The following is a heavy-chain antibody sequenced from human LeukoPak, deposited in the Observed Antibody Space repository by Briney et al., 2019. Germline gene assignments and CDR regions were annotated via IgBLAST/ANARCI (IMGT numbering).Heavy chain of an antibody. J-gene: IGHJ4*02. CDR2: VSNDGRDK. Sequence: TGGSLRLSCAASGXTFNAYAVHWVRQAPGKGLEWVAVVSNDGRDKHYADSVKGRFTISRDNSENTLYLQMNTLRAEDTAVYYCARDLNSPAKYYFDYWGQGTLVTVSS. V-gene: IGHV3-30*01. D-gene: IGHD2-15*01. CDR3: ARDLNSPAKYYFDY. CDR1: GXTFNAYA.